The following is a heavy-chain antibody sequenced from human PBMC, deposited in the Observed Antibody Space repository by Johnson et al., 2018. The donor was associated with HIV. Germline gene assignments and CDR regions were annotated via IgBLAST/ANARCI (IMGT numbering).Heavy chain of an antibody. D-gene: IGHD4-17*01. Sequence: QVLLVESGGGLVQPGGSLRLSCAASGFTFSAYYMSWIRQAPGKGLECLAYISSSGSSVYYTDSVKGRFTISRDNTKNSLHLQMNSLRAEYTAVYYCARDATHWGGAYVGYAFDLWGQGTMVAVSS. CDR1: GFTFSAYY. V-gene: IGHV3-11*04. J-gene: IGHJ3*01. CDR2: ISSSGSSV. CDR3: ARDATHWGGAYVGYAFDL.